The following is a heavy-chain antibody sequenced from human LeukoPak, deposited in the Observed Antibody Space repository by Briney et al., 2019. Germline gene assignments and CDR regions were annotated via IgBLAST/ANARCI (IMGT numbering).Heavy chain of an antibody. CDR2: IKQDGSEK. Sequence: PGGSLRLSCAASTFTFSNYAMSWVRQAPGKGLEWVANIKQDGSEKYYVDSVKGRFTISRDNAKNSLYLQMNSLRAEDTAVYYCARVPPNTAMNDYWGQGTLVTVSS. CDR3: ARVPPNTAMNDY. D-gene: IGHD5-18*01. V-gene: IGHV3-7*01. J-gene: IGHJ4*02. CDR1: TFTFSNYA.